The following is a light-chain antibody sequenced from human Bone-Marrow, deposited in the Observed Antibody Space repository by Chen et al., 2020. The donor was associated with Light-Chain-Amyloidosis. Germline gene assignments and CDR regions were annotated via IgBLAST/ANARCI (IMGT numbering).Light chain of an antibody. Sequence: SYVLTQPSSVSVAPGQTATIACGGNNIGSTSVHWYQQTPGQAPLLVVYDDSDRPSGIPERWAGSNSGNTATLTISRVEAEDEADYYCQVWERSSDRPVFGGGTKLTVL. V-gene: IGLV3-21*02. CDR3: QVWERSSDRPV. CDR1: NIGSTS. CDR2: DDS. J-gene: IGLJ3*02.